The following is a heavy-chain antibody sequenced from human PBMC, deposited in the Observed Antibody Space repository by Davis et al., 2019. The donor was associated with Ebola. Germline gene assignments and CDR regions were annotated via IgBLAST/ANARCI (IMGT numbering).Heavy chain of an antibody. Sequence: SETLSLTCAVYGGSFSGYYWSWIRQPPGKGLEWIGYIYYSGSTNYNPSLKSRVTISVDTSKNQFSLKLSSVTAADTAVYYCARDRYDFWSGYHTAFDPWGQGTLVTVSS. CDR1: GGSFSGYY. J-gene: IGHJ5*02. D-gene: IGHD3-3*01. V-gene: IGHV4-59*01. CDR3: ARDRYDFWSGYHTAFDP. CDR2: IYYSGST.